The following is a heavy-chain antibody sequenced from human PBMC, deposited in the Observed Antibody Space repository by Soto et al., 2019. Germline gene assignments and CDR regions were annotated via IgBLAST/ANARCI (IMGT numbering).Heavy chain of an antibody. Sequence: QLQLQESGPGLVKPSETLSLTCTVSGGSISSSSYYWGWIRQPPGKGLEWIGSIYYSGSTYYNPSLKSRVTISVDTSKNQFSLKLSSVTAADTAVYYCARWGSGSGSYYFDYWGQGTLVTVSS. CDR3: ARWGSGSGSYYFDY. V-gene: IGHV4-39*01. CDR1: GGSISSSSYY. D-gene: IGHD3-10*01. CDR2: IYYSGST. J-gene: IGHJ4*02.